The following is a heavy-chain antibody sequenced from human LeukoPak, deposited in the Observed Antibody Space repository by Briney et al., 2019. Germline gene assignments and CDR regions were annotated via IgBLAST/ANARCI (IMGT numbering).Heavy chain of an antibody. D-gene: IGHD3-10*01. Sequence: GGSLRLSCAASGFTFSSYWMTWVRQAPGKGLEWLANIKEDGSEKSYVDSVKGRFTISRDNAQNSLYLQMSSLSAADTAVYFCTRDGPGTMNYWGQGTLLTVSS. CDR3: TRDGPGTMNY. V-gene: IGHV3-7*04. J-gene: IGHJ4*02. CDR1: GFTFSSYW. CDR2: IKEDGSEK.